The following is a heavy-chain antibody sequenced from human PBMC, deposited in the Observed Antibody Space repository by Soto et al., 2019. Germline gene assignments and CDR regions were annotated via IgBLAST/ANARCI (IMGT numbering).Heavy chain of an antibody. CDR1: EFTFSSYS. CDR3: ARNPSPDVWSYMDV. CDR2: ISSSSRYI. V-gene: IGHV3-21*01. Sequence: GGSLRLSCVASEFTFSSYSMNWVRQAPGKGLEWVSCISSSSRYIYYADSVKGRFTISRDNAQNSLYLQMNSLRAEDTAVYYCARNPSPDVWSYMDVWGKGTTVTVSS. J-gene: IGHJ6*04. D-gene: IGHD2-21*01.